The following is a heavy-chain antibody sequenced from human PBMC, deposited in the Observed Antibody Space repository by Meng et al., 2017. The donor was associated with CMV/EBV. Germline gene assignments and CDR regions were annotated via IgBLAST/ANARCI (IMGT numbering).Heavy chain of an antibody. Sequence: VMLWRCGGVLLMPSATLPLAGASVVGSCWGWYWRGIRQPPADQLEWLVAINHSGSNNYNPCLKCLVTITVDTSNYQFSLKPSSVPAADTAVYYCARGGIAAAGPFDYWGQGTLVTVSS. CDR2: INHSGSN. J-gene: IGHJ4*02. CDR3: ARGGIAAAGPFDY. CDR1: VGSCWGWY. V-gene: IGHV4-34*01. D-gene: IGHD6-13*01.